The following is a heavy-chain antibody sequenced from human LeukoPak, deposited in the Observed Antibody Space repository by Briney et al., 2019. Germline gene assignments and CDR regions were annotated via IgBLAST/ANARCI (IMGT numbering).Heavy chain of an antibody. Sequence: SDTLSLTCAVYGGSFSGYYWSWLRQPPGKGLEWIGSIYHSGSTYFNPPLTSRVTISVGTYKNQSFLTQSSVSAADTAVHYFAEERCLFKGPNAFDIWGQGTMGTSAS. CDR1: GGSFSGYY. CDR2: IYHSGST. J-gene: IGHJ3*02. V-gene: IGHV4-34*01. CDR3: AEERCLFKGPNAFDI. D-gene: IGHD3-22*01.